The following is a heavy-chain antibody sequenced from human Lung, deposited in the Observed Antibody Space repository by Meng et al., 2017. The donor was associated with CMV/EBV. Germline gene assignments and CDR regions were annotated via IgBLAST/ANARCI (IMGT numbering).Heavy chain of an antibody. Sequence: ASXXVSXKGSGYYFNAFGISWMRQAPGQGLEWMGWINTANGAPRYAQRFQGRVTMTTDKSTATSYMELRSLTSDDTAVYYCARRRGVYHFLEGGGDAYFAYWXQGTPVTVSS. V-gene: IGHV1-18*01. J-gene: IGHJ4*02. CDR1: GYYFNAFG. CDR2: INTANGAP. D-gene: IGHD3-16*01. CDR3: ARRRGVYHFLEGGGDAYFAY.